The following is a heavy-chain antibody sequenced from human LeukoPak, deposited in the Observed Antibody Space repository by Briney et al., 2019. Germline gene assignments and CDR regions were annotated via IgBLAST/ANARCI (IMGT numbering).Heavy chain of an antibody. CDR3: ARKDGDY. CDR1: GATITSFH. J-gene: IGHJ4*02. CDR2: IYSSGST. Sequence: SETLSLTCTVSGATITSFHWTWIRQPAGKGLEWIGLIYSSGSTIYNPSLQSRVAMSVDMTKNQLSLKLSSVTAADTAMYYCARKDGDYWGQGTLVTVSS. V-gene: IGHV4-4*07. D-gene: IGHD6-6*01.